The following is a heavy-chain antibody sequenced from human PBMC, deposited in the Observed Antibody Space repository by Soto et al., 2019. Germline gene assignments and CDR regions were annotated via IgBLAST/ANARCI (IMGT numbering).Heavy chain of an antibody. J-gene: IGHJ5*02. CDR2: ISGSGGSR. Sequence: PGGSLRLSCAASGFTFSSYAMIWVRQAPGKGLEWVSAISGSGGSRYYADCVKGRFTISRDNSKNTLYLQMNSLRAEVTAVYYFPKDLRSGCFDGWFDPHRKQTLFTVSS. D-gene: IGHD6-19*01. CDR3: PKDLRSGCFDGWFDP. V-gene: IGHV3-23*01. CDR1: GFTFSSYA.